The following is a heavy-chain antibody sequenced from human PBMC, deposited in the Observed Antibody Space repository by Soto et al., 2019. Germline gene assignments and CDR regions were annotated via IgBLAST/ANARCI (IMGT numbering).Heavy chain of an antibody. CDR2: ISGIRDYI. J-gene: IGHJ4*02. V-gene: IGHV3-21*04. CDR1: GFTFSYYA. Sequence: GSLRLSCAASGFTFSYYALHWVRRAPGKGLEWVSSISGIRDYIRYADSVKGRFTISRDNAKTSLYLQMNSLTAEDTAVYYCASGPLQLWFFYFDYWGQGTLVTVSS. CDR3: ASGPLQLWFFYFDY. D-gene: IGHD5-18*01.